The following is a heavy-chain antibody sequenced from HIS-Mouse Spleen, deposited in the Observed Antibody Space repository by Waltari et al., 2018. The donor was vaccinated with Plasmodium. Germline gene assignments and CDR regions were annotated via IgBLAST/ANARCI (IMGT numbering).Heavy chain of an antibody. CDR2: IYYSGGT. D-gene: IGHD3-16*01. Sequence: QLQLQESGPGLVKPSETLSLTCTVSGGSISSSSYYWGWIRQPPGKGLVWIGSIYYSGGTYSNPSLKSRVTISVDTSKNQFSLKLSSVTAADTAVYYCARGRGACFDYWGQGTLVTVSS. V-gene: IGHV4-39*07. J-gene: IGHJ4*02. CDR3: ARGRGACFDY. CDR1: GGSISSSSYY.